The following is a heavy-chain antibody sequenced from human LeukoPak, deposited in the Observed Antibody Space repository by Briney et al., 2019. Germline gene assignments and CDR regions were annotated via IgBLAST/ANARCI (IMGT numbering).Heavy chain of an antibody. J-gene: IGHJ4*02. CDR1: GFTFSSYW. V-gene: IGHV3-74*01. Sequence: GGSLRLSCAASGFTFSSYWMHWVRQAPGKGLVWVSRINSDGSSTSYADSVKGRFTISRDNAKNTLYLQMTSLRAEDTAVYYCARAIAVTGTGGFYWGQGTLVTVSS. CDR3: ARAIAVTGTGGFY. CDR2: INSDGSST. D-gene: IGHD6-19*01.